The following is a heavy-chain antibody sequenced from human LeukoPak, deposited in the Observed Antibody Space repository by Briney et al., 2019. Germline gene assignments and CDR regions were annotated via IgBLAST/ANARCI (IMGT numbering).Heavy chain of an antibody. CDR3: ARHGHDSTGYYDVWFDP. CDR1: GGTISSYY. J-gene: IGHJ5*02. Sequence: NPSETLSLTCTVSGGTISSYYWSWIRQPPGKGLEWIGYIYYSGSTNYNPSLKSRVTISVDTSKNQLSLRLSSVTAADTAVYYCARHGHDSTGYYDVWFDPWGQGTLVTVSS. D-gene: IGHD3-22*01. V-gene: IGHV4-59*08. CDR2: IYYSGST.